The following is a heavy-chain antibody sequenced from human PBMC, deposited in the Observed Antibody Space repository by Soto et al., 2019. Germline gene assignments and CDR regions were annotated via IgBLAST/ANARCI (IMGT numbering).Heavy chain of an antibody. D-gene: IGHD3-22*01. CDR2: IWYDGRNT. CDR1: GFTFSSYG. CDR3: ARTAYYYDSSGYYFDC. J-gene: IGHJ4*01. V-gene: IGHV3-33*01. Sequence: PGGSLRLSCAASGFTFSSYGMHWVSQAPGKGLEWVAVIWYDGRNTYYADSVKGRFTISRDNSKNTLYLQMNSLRAEDTAVYYCARTAYYYDSSGYYFDCWGHGTLVTVSS.